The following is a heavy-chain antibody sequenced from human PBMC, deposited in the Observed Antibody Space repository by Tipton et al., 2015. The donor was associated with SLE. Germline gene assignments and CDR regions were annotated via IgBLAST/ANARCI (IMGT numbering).Heavy chain of an antibody. CDR3: ARALPFNYDFWSGYSTDPFDV. CDR2: INHSGST. V-gene: IGHV4-34*01. D-gene: IGHD3-3*01. J-gene: IGHJ3*01. Sequence: TLSLTCAVYGGSFSGYYWSWIRQTPGKGLEWIGEINHSGSTNYNPSLKSRVTISVDTSKNQFSLKLSSVTAADTTVYYCARALPFNYDFWSGYSTDPFDVWGQGTMVTVSA. CDR1: GGSFSGYY.